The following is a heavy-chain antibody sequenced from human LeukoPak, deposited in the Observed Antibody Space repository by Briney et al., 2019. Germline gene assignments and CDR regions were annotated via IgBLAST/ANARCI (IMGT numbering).Heavy chain of an antibody. CDR1: GFTVSSKY. CDR2: ISGSGGST. J-gene: IGHJ4*02. V-gene: IGHV3-23*01. D-gene: IGHD2-2*01. CDR3: AKQWGIVVVPAAMNC. Sequence: GGSLRLFCAASGFTVSSKYMSWVRQAPGKGLEWVSAISGSGGSTYYADSVKGRFTISRDNSKNTLYLQMNSLRAEDTAVYYCAKQWGIVVVPAAMNCWGQGTLVTVSS.